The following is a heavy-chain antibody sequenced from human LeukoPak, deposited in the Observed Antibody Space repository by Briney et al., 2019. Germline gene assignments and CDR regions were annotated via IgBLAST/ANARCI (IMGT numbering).Heavy chain of an antibody. D-gene: IGHD3-10*01. CDR2: IKQDGSEK. CDR1: GFTFSSYW. CDR3: ARGTMVRGVKFYYYYGMDV. V-gene: IGHV3-7*01. Sequence: GGSLRLSCAASGFTFSSYWMSWVRQAPGKGLEWVANIKQDGSEKYYVDSVKGRFTISRDNAKNSLYLQMNSLRAEDTAVYYCARGTMVRGVKFYYYYGMDVWGQGTTVTVSS. J-gene: IGHJ6*02.